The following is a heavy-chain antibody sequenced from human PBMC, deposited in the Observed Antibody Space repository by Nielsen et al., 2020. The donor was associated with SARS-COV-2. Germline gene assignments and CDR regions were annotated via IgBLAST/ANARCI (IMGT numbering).Heavy chain of an antibody. J-gene: IGHJ5*02. D-gene: IGHD3-3*01. CDR1: GYTFTSYA. CDR3: ARDPGVDFWSGRVWFDP. CDR2: INTNTGNP. V-gene: IGHV7-4-1*02. Sequence: ASVKVSCEASGYTFTSYAMNWVRQAPGQGLEWMGWINTNTGNPTYAQGFTGRFVFALDTSVSTAYLQISSLKAEDTAVYYCARDPGVDFWSGRVWFDPWGQGTLVTVSS.